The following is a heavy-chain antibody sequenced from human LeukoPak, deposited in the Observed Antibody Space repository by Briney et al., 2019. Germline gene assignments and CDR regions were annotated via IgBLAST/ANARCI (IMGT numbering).Heavy chain of an antibody. V-gene: IGHV4-39*07. J-gene: IGHJ5*02. CDR2: INHSGST. CDR3: ASRGP. Sequence: KPSETLSLTCTVSGGSISSSSYYWSWIRQPPGKGLEWIGEINHSGSTNYNPSLKSRVTISVDTSKNQFSLKLSSVTAADTAVYYCASRGPWGQGTLVTVSS. CDR1: GGSISSSSYY.